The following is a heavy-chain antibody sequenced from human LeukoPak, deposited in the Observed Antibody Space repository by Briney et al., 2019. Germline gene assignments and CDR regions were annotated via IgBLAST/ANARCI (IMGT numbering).Heavy chain of an antibody. J-gene: IGHJ6*02. Sequence: PSETLSLTCTVSGGSISSYYWSWIRQPPGKGLEWIGYIYYSGSTNYNPSLKSRVTISVDTSKNQFSLKLSSVTAADTAVYYCARGRGYDYPFYYYYGMDVWGQGTTVTVSS. V-gene: IGHV4-59*01. CDR3: ARGRGYDYPFYYYYGMDV. D-gene: IGHD5-12*01. CDR2: IYYSGST. CDR1: GGSISSYY.